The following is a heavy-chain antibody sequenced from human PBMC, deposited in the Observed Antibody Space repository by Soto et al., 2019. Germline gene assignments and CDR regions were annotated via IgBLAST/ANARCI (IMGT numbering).Heavy chain of an antibody. D-gene: IGHD2-2*01. J-gene: IGHJ4*02. CDR3: ARGYCSSNSCLFDY. CDR1: GGSFSGYY. CDR2: INHSGST. V-gene: IGHV4-34*01. Sequence: QVQLQQWGAGLLKPSETLSLTCAVYGGSFSGYYWRWIRQPPGKGLAWIGEINHSGSTNYNPSLKSRVTTSIDTCKNQFSLKLSSVTAADTAVYYCARGYCSSNSCLFDYWGQGTLVTVSS.